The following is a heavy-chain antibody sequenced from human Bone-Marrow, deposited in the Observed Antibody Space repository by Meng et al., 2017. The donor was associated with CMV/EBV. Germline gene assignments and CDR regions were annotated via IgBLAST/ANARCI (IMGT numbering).Heavy chain of an antibody. J-gene: IGHJ4*02. V-gene: IGHV4-39*07. CDR1: GSISSSNYY. Sequence: GSISSSNYYLGWIRQPPGKGLEWIGIIYYTGSTYYNPSLKSRVTMSVDTSKNQFSLKLRSVTAADTAIYYCATDVYCTGGGCSELDSWGQGTLVTVSS. CDR2: IYYTGST. D-gene: IGHD2-15*01. CDR3: ATDVYCTGGGCSELDS.